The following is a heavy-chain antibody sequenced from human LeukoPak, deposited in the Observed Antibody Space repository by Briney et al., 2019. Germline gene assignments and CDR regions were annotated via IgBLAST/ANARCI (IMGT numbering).Heavy chain of an antibody. J-gene: IGHJ1*01. CDR3: ARGGWDYYDSSGSSFQY. V-gene: IGHV3-23*01. CDR2: ISGSGGST. CDR1: GFTFSSYG. Sequence: GGSLRLSCAASGFTFSSYGMSWVRQAPGKGLEWVSAISGSGGSTYYADSVKGRFTISRDNSKNTLYLQMNSLRAEDTAVYYCARGGWDYYDSSGSSFQYWGQGTLVTVSS. D-gene: IGHD3-22*01.